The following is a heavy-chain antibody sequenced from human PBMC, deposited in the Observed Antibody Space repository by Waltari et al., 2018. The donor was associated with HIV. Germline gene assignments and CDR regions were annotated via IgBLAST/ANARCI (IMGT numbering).Heavy chain of an antibody. Sequence: QVQLVQSGAEMKKPGASVKVSCKASGYTFTSFDVHWVRQSAGQGLEWMGWVNPNSGNTGYAQKFQDRITMTRDVSMNTAYMELSSLTYKDTGIYFCTRGGLLPAYWGQGTQVTVTS. V-gene: IGHV1-8*01. CDR3: TRGGLLPAY. CDR2: VNPNSGNT. J-gene: IGHJ4*02. CDR1: GYTFTSFD.